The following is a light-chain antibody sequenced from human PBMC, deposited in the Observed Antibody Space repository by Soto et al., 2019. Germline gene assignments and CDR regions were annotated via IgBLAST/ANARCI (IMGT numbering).Light chain of an antibody. Sequence: EMVMTQSPATLSVSPGERVTLSCRASESVHRNLAWYQQKPGQGPSLLIYYASTRATGVPDRFTGSGSGTEFTLTISSLQSEDFGVYRCQPYSNWPPTFGHGTKVEIK. CDR1: ESVHRN. CDR3: QPYSNWPPT. CDR2: YAS. V-gene: IGKV3-15*01. J-gene: IGKJ3*01.